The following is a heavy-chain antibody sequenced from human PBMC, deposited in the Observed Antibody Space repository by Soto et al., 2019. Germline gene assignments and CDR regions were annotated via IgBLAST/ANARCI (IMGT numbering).Heavy chain of an antibody. CDR3: ANNHQSVFCTRGVCIPGGDVQH. CDR1: GFTFGSNT. Sequence: ELHLLESGGGLVQPGGSLRLSCAASGFTFGSNTMSWVRQAPGKGLEWVSSISDSGTRSLYADSVKGRFTISRDNSTNTLYLHMNSPRAADTAVYFCANNHQSVFCTRGVCIPGGDVQHWGQGTLVTVSS. CDR2: ISDSGTRS. V-gene: IGHV3-23*01. D-gene: IGHD2-8*02. J-gene: IGHJ1*01.